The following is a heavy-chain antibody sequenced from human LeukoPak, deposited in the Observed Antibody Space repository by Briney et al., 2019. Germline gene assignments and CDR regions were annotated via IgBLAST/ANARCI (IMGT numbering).Heavy chain of an antibody. D-gene: IGHD6-6*01. V-gene: IGHV6-1*01. CDR3: ARDSVPNWGSSAGFDAFDI. J-gene: IGHJ3*02. CDR2: TYYRSKWYN. CDR1: GDSVSSNSAA. Sequence: SQTLSLTCAISGDSVSSNSAAWNWIRRSPSRGLEWLGRTYYRSKWYNDYAVSVKSRITINPDTSKNQFSLQLNSVTPEDTAVYYCARDSVPNWGSSAGFDAFDIWGQGTMVTVSS.